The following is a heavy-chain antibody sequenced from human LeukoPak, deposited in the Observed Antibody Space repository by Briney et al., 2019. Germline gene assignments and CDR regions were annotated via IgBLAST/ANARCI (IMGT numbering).Heavy chain of an antibody. CDR1: GFTFSSYS. D-gene: IGHD6-19*01. CDR2: IGSSSSYI. J-gene: IGHJ4*02. CDR3: ARDRQYSSGFFDY. Sequence: GGSLRLSCAASGFTFSSYSMNWVRQAPGKGLEWVSSIGSSSSYIYYADSVKGRFTISRDNAKNSLYLQMNSLRAEDTAAYYCARDRQYSSGFFDYWGQGTLVTVSS. V-gene: IGHV3-21*01.